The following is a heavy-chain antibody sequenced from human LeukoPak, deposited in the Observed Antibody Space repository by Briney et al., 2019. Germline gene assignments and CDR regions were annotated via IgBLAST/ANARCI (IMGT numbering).Heavy chain of an antibody. CDR2: IYYSGST. CDR3: ARDHDAFDI. V-gene: IGHV4-59*01. Sequence: PSETLSLTCTVSGVSISSYYWSWIRQPPGKGLEWIGYIYYSGSTNYNPSLKSRVTISVDTSKNRFSLKLSSVTAADTAVYYCARDHDAFDIWAKGQWSPSLQ. CDR1: GVSISSYY. J-gene: IGHJ3*02.